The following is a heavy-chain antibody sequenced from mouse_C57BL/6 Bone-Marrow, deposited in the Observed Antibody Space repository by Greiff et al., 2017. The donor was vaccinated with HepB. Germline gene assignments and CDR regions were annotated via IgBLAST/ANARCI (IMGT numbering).Heavy chain of an antibody. D-gene: IGHD2-3*01. Sequence: VKLQQPGAELVKPGASVKLSCKASGYTFTSYWMHWVKQRPGQGLEWIGMIHPNSGSTNYNEKFKSKATLTVDKSSSTAYMQLSSLTSEDSAVYYCARGIYDYYYAMDYWGQGTSVTVSS. J-gene: IGHJ4*01. CDR3: ARGIYDYYYAMDY. CDR1: GYTFTSYW. CDR2: IHPNSGST. V-gene: IGHV1-64*01.